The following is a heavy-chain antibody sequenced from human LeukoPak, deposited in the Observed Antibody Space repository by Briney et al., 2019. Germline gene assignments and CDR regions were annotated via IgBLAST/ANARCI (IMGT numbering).Heavy chain of an antibody. D-gene: IGHD2-2*01. J-gene: IGHJ4*02. CDR1: GFDFSTFW. CDR3: ARESTYFDY. CDR2: INSDGNII. Sequence: PGGSLRLSCATSGFDFSTFWMHWVRQAPGKGLVWVARINSDGNIISYADSVKGRFTISRDNAKNTLYLQMNSLRAEDTAVYYRARESTYFDYWGQGTLVTVSS. V-gene: IGHV3-74*01.